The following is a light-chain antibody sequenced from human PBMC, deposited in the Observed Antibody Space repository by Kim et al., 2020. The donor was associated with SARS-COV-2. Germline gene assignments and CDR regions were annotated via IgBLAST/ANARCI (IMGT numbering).Light chain of an antibody. CDR3: SSYTSINTYV. CDR2: DVT. Sequence: QSVLTQPASVSGSPGQSITISCTGTSSDVGFYNYVSWYQEHPGKAPKLIIYDVTKRPSGVSNRFSGSKSGNTASLTISGLQADDEADYYCSSYTSINTYVFGTGTKVTVL. V-gene: IGLV2-14*03. CDR1: SSDVGFYNY. J-gene: IGLJ1*01.